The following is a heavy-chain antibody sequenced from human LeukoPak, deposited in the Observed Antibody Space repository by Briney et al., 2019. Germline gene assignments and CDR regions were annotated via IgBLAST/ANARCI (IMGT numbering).Heavy chain of an antibody. CDR2: INWNGGST. J-gene: IGHJ6*03. CDR1: GFTFSSYE. D-gene: IGHD3-3*01. V-gene: IGHV3-20*04. CDR3: ARVPRVSYDFWSGRYYMDV. Sequence: GRSLRLSCAASGFTFSSYEMNWVRQAPGKGLEWVSGINWNGGSTGYADSVKGRFTISRDNAKNSLYLQMNSLRAEDTALYYCARVPRVSYDFWSGRYYMDVWGKGTTVTVSS.